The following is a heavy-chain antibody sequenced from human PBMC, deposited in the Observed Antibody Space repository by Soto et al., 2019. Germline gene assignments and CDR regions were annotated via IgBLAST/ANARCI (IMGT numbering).Heavy chain of an antibody. V-gene: IGHV5-10-1*01. CDR3: AIIDYGTKIDY. CDR2: IDPSDSYT. CDR1: GYSFTSYW. D-gene: IGHD3-10*01. Sequence: PGEALKISWKGSGYSFTSYWISWVRQMPGKGLEWMGRIDPSDSYTNYSPSFQGHVTISADKSISTAYLQWSSLKASDTPFYYCAIIDYGTKIDYWGQGSLVTVSS. J-gene: IGHJ4*02.